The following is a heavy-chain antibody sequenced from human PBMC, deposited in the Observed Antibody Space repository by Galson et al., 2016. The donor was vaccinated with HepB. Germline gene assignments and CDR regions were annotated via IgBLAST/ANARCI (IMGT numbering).Heavy chain of an antibody. V-gene: IGHV3-11*03. CDR3: ATSGNYFLSPFDY. D-gene: IGHD3-22*01. Sequence: CAVSGLSFSDYYMGWIRQAPGQGLEWVSYISGSSTYTNHGDSMKGRFTISRDNAKNSVYLQMNSLRAEDTAVYYCATSGNYFLSPFDYWGQGALVTVSS. CDR2: ISGSSTYT. CDR1: GLSFSDYY. J-gene: IGHJ4*02.